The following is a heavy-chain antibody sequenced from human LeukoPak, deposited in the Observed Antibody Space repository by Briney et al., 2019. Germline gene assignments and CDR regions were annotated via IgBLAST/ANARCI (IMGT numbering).Heavy chain of an antibody. CDR1: GFTFSSYW. J-gene: IGHJ5*02. CDR3: ARVNPGSSWSGWFDP. V-gene: IGHV3-7*01. CDR2: IKQDGSEK. Sequence: PGGSLRLSCAASGFTFSSYWMSWVRQAPGKGLEWVANIKQDGSEKYYVDSVKGRFTISRDNAKNSLYLQMNSLRAEDTAVYYCARVNPGSSWSGWFDPWGQGTPVTVSS. D-gene: IGHD6-13*01.